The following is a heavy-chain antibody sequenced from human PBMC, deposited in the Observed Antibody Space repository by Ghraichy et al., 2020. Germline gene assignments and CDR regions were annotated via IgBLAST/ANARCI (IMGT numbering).Heavy chain of an antibody. CDR1: GFTFDDYA. CDR3: SKDLSGRDDS. Sequence: SLNISCAASGFTFDDYAMHWVRQAPGKGLEWVSGISWHSRNIHYADSMRGRFTISRDNAKNSLYLQMNSLRAEDTALYYCSKDLSGRDDSWGRGTLVTVSS. D-gene: IGHD5-12*01. J-gene: IGHJ4*02. V-gene: IGHV3-9*01. CDR2: ISWHSRNI.